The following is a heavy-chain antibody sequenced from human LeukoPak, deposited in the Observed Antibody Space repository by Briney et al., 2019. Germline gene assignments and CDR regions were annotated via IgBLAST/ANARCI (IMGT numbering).Heavy chain of an antibody. V-gene: IGHV3-7*01. CDR2: IKQDGSEK. Sequence: GGSLRLSCAASGFTFSSYWMSWVRQAPGKGLEWVANIKQDGSEKYYVDSVKGRFTISRDNAKNSLYLQMNSLRAEDTAVYYCARDAYSSGWYFRGFVPSDYWGQGTLVTVSP. J-gene: IGHJ4*02. CDR1: GFTFSSYW. CDR3: ARDAYSSGWYFRGFVPSDY. D-gene: IGHD6-19*01.